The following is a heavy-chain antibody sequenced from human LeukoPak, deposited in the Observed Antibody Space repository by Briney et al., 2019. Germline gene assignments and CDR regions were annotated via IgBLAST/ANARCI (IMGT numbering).Heavy chain of an antibody. Sequence: SETLSLTCAVSGYSISSGYYWGWIRQPPGKGLEWIGSIHHSGSTYYNPSLKSRVTISVDTSKNQFSLNLSSVTAADTAVYYCARKSTVTGDFDYWGQGTLVTVSS. CDR1: GYSISSGYY. CDR2: IHHSGST. CDR3: ARKSTVTGDFDY. D-gene: IGHD4-17*01. J-gene: IGHJ4*02. V-gene: IGHV4-38-2*01.